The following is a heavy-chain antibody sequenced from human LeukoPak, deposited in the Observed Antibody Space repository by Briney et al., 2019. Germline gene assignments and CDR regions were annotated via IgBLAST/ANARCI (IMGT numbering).Heavy chain of an antibody. Sequence: GASVKVSCKASGYTFTSYGISWVRQAPGQGLEWMGWISAYNGNTNYAQKLQGRVTMTTDTSTSTAYMELRSLRSDDTAIYYCAKDWHILTGRNCFDPWGQGTLVTVSS. D-gene: IGHD3-9*01. J-gene: IGHJ5*02. CDR1: GYTFTSYG. CDR3: AKDWHILTGRNCFDP. CDR2: ISAYNGNT. V-gene: IGHV1-18*01.